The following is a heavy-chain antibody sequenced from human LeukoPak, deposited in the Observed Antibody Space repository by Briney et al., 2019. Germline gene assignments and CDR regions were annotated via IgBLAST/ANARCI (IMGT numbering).Heavy chain of an antibody. CDR3: AKRSVRGEYYFDY. CDR1: GFTFSTYG. J-gene: IGHJ4*02. CDR2: ISYDGNNK. V-gene: IGHV3-30*18. D-gene: IGHD3-10*01. Sequence: GRSLRLSCAASGFTFSTYGMHWVRQAPGKGLEWVAVISYDGNNKYYADSVKGRFTISRDNSKNTLYLQMNSLRAEDTAVYYCAKRSVRGEYYFDYWGQGTLVTVSS.